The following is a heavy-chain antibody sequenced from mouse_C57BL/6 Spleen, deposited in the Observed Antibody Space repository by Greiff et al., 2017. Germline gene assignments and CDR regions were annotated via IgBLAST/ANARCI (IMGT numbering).Heavy chain of an antibody. J-gene: IGHJ4*01. V-gene: IGHV5-17*01. CDR1: GFTFSDYG. CDR3: ERRRSCIYAMDY. Sequence: EVKLMESGGGLVKPGGSLKLSCAASGFTFSDYGMHWVRQAPEKGLEWVAYISSGGSTIYYADTVKGRFTISRDNAKNPLFLQMTSLRSEDTAMYDCERRRSCIYAMDYWGQGTSVTVSS. D-gene: IGHD6-1*01. CDR2: ISSGGSTI.